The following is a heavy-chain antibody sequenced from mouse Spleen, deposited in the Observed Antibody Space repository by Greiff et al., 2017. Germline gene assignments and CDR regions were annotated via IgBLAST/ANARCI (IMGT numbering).Heavy chain of an antibody. CDR2: ISSGGSYT. Sequence: EVMLVESGGDLVKPGGSLKLSCAASGFTFSSYGMSWVRQTPDKRLEWVATISSGGSYTYYPDSVKGRFTISRDNAKNTLYLQMSSLKSEDTAMYYCARQRQKDYWGQGTSVTVSS. D-gene: IGHD6-1*01. V-gene: IGHV5-6*01. CDR3: ARQRQKDY. CDR1: GFTFSSYG. J-gene: IGHJ4*01.